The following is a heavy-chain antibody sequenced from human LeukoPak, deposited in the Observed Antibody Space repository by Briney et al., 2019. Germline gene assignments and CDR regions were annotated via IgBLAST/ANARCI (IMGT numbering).Heavy chain of an antibody. Sequence: GGSLRLSCAASGFTFSSSAMHWVRQAPGKGLEWVAVISYDGSNKYYADSVEGRFTISRDNSKNTLYLQMNSLRAEDTAVYYCARDKVRIAAGYGMDVWGQGTTVTVSS. CDR1: GFTFSSSA. CDR3: ARDKVRIAAGYGMDV. V-gene: IGHV3-30-3*01. CDR2: ISYDGSNK. D-gene: IGHD6-13*01. J-gene: IGHJ6*02.